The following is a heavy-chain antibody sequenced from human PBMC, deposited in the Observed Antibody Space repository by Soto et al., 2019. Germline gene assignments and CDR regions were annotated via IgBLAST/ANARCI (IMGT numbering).Heavy chain of an antibody. CDR1: GGTFSSHA. CDR3: ARVRYSGYVGMDV. D-gene: IGHD5-12*01. CDR2: IIPIFDTP. J-gene: IGHJ6*02. Sequence: SVKVSCKASGGTFSSHAINCVRQAPGQGLEWLGGIIPIFDTPIYAQKSQGRVTITADESTSTAYMELSSLTSEDSAMYYCARVRYSGYVGMDVWGQGTTVTVSS. V-gene: IGHV1-69*13.